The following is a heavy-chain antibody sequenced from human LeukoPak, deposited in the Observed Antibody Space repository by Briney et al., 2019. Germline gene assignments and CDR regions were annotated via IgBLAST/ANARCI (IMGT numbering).Heavy chain of an antibody. CDR3: AKDQGQLGSHDY. V-gene: IGHV3-23*01. Sequence: GGSLRLSCAASGFTFSTFAMIWVRQPPGKGLEWVSSIFPSGGEIHYADSVKGRFTISRDNSKNTLYLQMNSLRAEDTAVYYCAKDQGQLGSHDYWGQGTLVTVSS. J-gene: IGHJ4*02. D-gene: IGHD6-6*01. CDR1: GFTFSTFA. CDR2: IFPSGGEI.